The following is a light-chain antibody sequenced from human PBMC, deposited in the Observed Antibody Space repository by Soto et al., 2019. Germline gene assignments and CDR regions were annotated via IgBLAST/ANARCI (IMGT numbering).Light chain of an antibody. CDR3: MLYMGGGLVV. V-gene: IGLV8-61*01. CDR1: SGSVSTTYY. CDR2: STN. Sequence: QAVVTQAPSFSVSPGGTVTLTCGLTSGSVSTTYYPSWYQQTPGQAPRTLIYSTNIRSSGVPDRFSGSILGNKAALTITGAQADDECDDHCMLYMGGGLVVFGGGTKLTVL. J-gene: IGLJ2*01.